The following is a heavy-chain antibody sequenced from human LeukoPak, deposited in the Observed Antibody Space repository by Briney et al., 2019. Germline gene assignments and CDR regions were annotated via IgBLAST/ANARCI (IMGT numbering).Heavy chain of an antibody. V-gene: IGHV4-30-4*08. Sequence: PSQTLSLTCTVSGGSISSGDYYWSWIRQPPGKGLERIGYIYYSGSTYYNPSLKSRVTISVDTSKNQFSLKLSSVTAADTAVYYCARGQYYYDSSGYAFDCWGQGTLVTVSS. CDR2: IYYSGST. CDR1: GGSISSGDYY. J-gene: IGHJ4*02. CDR3: ARGQYYYDSSGYAFDC. D-gene: IGHD3-22*01.